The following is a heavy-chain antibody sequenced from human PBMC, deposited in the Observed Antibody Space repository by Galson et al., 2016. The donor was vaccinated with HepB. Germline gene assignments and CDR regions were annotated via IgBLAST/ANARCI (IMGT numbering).Heavy chain of an antibody. Sequence: SLRLSCAASGFTFSNYAMSWVRQAPGKGLEWVSGISGSGGKTYYAKSVKGRFSISRDNAKDTVYLQVNSLRPEDAAVYYCAKGVGSYYVNYFDYWGQGTPVTVSS. V-gene: IGHV3-23*01. CDR2: ISGSGGKT. CDR3: AKGVGSYYVNYFDY. D-gene: IGHD3-10*01. CDR1: GFTFSNYA. J-gene: IGHJ4*02.